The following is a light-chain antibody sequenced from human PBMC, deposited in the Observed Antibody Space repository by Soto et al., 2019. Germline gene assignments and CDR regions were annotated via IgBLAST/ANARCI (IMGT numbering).Light chain of an antibody. CDR1: ASNIGAGYD. CDR3: QSYDNSLSAHVV. Sequence: QSVLTQPPSVSGAPGQRVTISCTGSASNIGAGYDVHWYQQLPGTAPKLLIYGNTNRPSGVPDRFSGSKSGTPASLAITGLQAEDEADYYCQSYDNSLSAHVVFVGGTKLTVL. V-gene: IGLV1-40*01. CDR2: GNT. J-gene: IGLJ2*01.